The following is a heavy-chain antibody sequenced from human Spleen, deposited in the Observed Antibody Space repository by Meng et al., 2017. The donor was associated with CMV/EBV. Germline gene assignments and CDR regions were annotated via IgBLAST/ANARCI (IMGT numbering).Heavy chain of an antibody. Sequence: SGFNFRDYAMHWVRQAPGKGLEWVAFISFDGTTKYSADSVRGRFTISRDNSKNTLHLQMSGLRPEDTAVYYCARDYCSGGSCPISHWGQGTLVTVSS. CDR1: GFNFRDYA. D-gene: IGHD2-15*01. V-gene: IGHV3-30*11. CDR2: ISFDGTTK. CDR3: ARDYCSGGSCPISH. J-gene: IGHJ4*02.